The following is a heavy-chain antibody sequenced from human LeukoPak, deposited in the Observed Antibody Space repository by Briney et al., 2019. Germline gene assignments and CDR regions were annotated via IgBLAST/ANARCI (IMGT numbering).Heavy chain of an antibody. J-gene: IGHJ4*02. Sequence: GGSLRLSCAASGFTFSDYYMSWIRQAPGKGLEWVSYISSSSSYTNYADSVKGRLTISRDNAKNSLYLQMNSLRAEDTAVYYCARASQYYYGSGGILHTWGQGTLVTVSS. CDR1: GFTFSDYY. CDR3: ARASQYYYGSGGILHT. D-gene: IGHD3-10*01. CDR2: ISSSSSYT. V-gene: IGHV3-11*06.